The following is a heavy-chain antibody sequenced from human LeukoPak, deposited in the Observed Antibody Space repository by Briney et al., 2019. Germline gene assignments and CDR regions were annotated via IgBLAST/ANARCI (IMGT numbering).Heavy chain of an antibody. CDR1: GFTFSSYW. CDR3: ARDSHYYDSSGYHYAFDI. V-gene: IGHV3-7*01. J-gene: IGHJ3*02. CDR2: IKQDGSEK. Sequence: GGSLRLSCAASGFTFSSYWMSWVRQAPGKGLEWVANIKQDGSEKYYADSVKGRFTISRDNAKNSLYLQMNSLRAEDTAVYHCARDSHYYDSSGYHYAFDIWGQGTMVTVSS. D-gene: IGHD3-22*01.